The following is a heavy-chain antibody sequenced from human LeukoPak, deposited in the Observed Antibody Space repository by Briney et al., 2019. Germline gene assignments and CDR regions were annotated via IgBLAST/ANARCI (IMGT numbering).Heavy chain of an antibody. Sequence: PSETLSLTCTVSGGSISSGDYYWSWIRQPPGKGLEWIGYIYYSGSTYYNPSLKSRVTISVDTSKNQFSLKLSSVTAADTAVYYCARGGSLLWFGVLSYYFDYWGQGTLVTVSS. CDR1: GGSISSGDYY. V-gene: IGHV4-30-4*08. CDR2: IYYSGST. D-gene: IGHD3-10*01. J-gene: IGHJ4*02. CDR3: ARGGSLLWFGVLSYYFDY.